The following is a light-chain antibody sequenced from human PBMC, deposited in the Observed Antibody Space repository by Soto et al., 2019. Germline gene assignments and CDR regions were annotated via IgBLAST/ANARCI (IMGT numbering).Light chain of an antibody. Sequence: SSELTQTPSVSVSPGQTARITCSGDALPKQNAYWYQQKPGQAPVLVIYKDIERPSGIPERFSGSSSGTTVTLTISRVQAEDKADYYGQSADNSGIYYVFGTGTKVTVL. CDR2: KDI. J-gene: IGLJ1*01. V-gene: IGLV3-25*03. CDR1: ALPKQN. CDR3: QSADNSGIYYV.